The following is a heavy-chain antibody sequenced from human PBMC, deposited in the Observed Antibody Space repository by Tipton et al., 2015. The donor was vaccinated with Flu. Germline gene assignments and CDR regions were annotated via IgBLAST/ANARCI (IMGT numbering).Heavy chain of an antibody. Sequence: TLSLTCTISGHSISSDYYWGWIRQPPGKGLEWIGNVFHTGSTYHNPSLKSRVTISVDTSKNQFSLKLTSVTAADTAVYYCARDLEQWQLPISWGQGTLVTVSS. CDR2: VFHTGST. J-gene: IGHJ5*02. CDR1: GHSISSDYY. D-gene: IGHD6-19*01. CDR3: ARDLEQWQLPIS. V-gene: IGHV4-38-2*02.